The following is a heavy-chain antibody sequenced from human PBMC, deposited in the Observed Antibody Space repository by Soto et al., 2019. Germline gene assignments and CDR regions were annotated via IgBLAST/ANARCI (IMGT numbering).Heavy chain of an antibody. Sequence: VQLVESGGGVVQPGRSLRLSCAASGFTFSDYAMHCVRQAPGEGLEWLAVVSHDGRNTHYADSVKGRFTISRDSSKNTVSLEMTILRAEETAVYYGAKGGRQWLVTSDFNYLGQGALVTVSS. CDR2: VSHDGRNT. CDR1: GFTFSDYA. V-gene: IGHV3-30*18. D-gene: IGHD6-19*01. CDR3: AKGGRQWLVTSDFNY. J-gene: IGHJ4*02.